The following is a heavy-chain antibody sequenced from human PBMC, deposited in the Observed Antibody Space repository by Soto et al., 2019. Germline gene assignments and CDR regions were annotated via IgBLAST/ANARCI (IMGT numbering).Heavy chain of an antibody. CDR2: INAGNGNT. J-gene: IGHJ4*02. D-gene: IGHD2-2*02. CDR1: GYTFTSYA. Sequence: ASVKVSCKASGYTFTSYAIHWVRQAPGQRLEWMGWINAGNGNTKYSQKFQGRVTITRDTSASTAYMELRSLRSEDTAVYYCAREEDIVVVPAAIPFEVDYWGQGTLVTVSS. V-gene: IGHV1-3*01. CDR3: AREEDIVVVPAAIPFEVDY.